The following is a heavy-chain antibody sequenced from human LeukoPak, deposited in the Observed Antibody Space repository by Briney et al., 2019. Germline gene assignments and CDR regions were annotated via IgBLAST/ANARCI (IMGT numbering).Heavy chain of an antibody. V-gene: IGHV4-61*02. J-gene: IGHJ4*02. Sequence: PSETLSLTCIVSGGSISSGSYYWSWIRQPAGKGLEWIGRIYTSGSTNYNPSLKSRVTISVDTSKNQLSLKLSSVTAADTAVYYCARDGVVAGSGADYWGQGTLVTVSS. CDR1: GGSISSGSYY. D-gene: IGHD2-15*01. CDR3: ARDGVVAGSGADY. CDR2: IYTSGST.